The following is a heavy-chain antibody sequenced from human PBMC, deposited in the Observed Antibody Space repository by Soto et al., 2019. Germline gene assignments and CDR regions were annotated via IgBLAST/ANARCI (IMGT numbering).Heavy chain of an antibody. Sequence: SETLSLTCTVSGGSISSYYWSWIRQPPGKGLEWIGYIYYSGSTNYNPSLKSRVTISVDTSKNQFSLKLSSVTAADTAVYYCARIPFSYDYYYYYYMDVWGKGTTVTVSS. CDR3: ARIPFSYDYYYYYYMDV. CDR1: GGSISSYY. V-gene: IGHV4-59*01. CDR2: IYYSGST. D-gene: IGHD4-17*01. J-gene: IGHJ6*03.